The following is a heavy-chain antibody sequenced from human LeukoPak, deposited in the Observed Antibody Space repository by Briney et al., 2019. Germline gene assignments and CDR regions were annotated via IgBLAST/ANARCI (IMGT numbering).Heavy chain of an antibody. Sequence: GGSLRLSCAASGFTFSSYEMNCGRQAPGKGLEWVSYISSSGSTIYYADSVKGRFTISRDNAKNSLYLQMNSLRAEDTAVYYCAELGITMIGGVWGKGTTVTISS. D-gene: IGHD3-10*02. CDR1: GFTFSSYE. J-gene: IGHJ6*04. CDR3: AELGITMIGGV. CDR2: ISSSGSTI. V-gene: IGHV3-48*03.